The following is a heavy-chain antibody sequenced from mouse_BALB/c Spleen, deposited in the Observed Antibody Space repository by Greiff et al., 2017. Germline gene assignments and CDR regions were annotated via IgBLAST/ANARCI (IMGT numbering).Heavy chain of an antibody. D-gene: IGHD1-2*01. CDR3: ARGSFTTATDY. J-gene: IGHJ2*01. Sequence: EVKLVESGGGLVKPGGSLKLSCAASGFTFSSYAMSWVRQTPEKRLEWVASISSGGSTYYPDSVKGRFTISRDNARNILYLQMSSLRSEDTAMYYCARGSFTTATDYWGQGTTLTVSS. CDR2: ISSGGST. V-gene: IGHV5-6-5*01. CDR1: GFTFSSYA.